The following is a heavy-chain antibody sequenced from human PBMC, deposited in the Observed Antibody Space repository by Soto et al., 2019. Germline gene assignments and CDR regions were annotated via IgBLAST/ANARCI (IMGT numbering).Heavy chain of an antibody. D-gene: IGHD2-2*02. Sequence: SETLSLTCTVSGGSISRSTYYWGWIRQPPGKGLEWIGSIYYSGSTYYRPSLKSRVTISVDTSKNQFSLKLSSVTAADTAVYYCARQVPAAIRLGWFDPWGQGTLVTSPQ. V-gene: IGHV4-39*01. CDR1: GGSISRSTYY. J-gene: IGHJ5*02. CDR2: IYYSGST. CDR3: ARQVPAAIRLGWFDP.